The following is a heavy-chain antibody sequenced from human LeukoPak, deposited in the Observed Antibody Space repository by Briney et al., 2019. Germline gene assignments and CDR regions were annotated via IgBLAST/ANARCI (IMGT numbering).Heavy chain of an antibody. D-gene: IGHD2-15*01. CDR2: INQDGSAN. CDR3: VRGLIF. Sequence: PGGSLRLSCAASGFIFSKHWMSWVRQAPGKGLEWVGNINQDGSANYYVDSVKGRFTISRDNAKNSLYLQMDSLRAEDTAVYYCVRGLIFWGQGTLVTVSS. J-gene: IGHJ4*02. CDR1: GFIFSKHW. V-gene: IGHV3-7*03.